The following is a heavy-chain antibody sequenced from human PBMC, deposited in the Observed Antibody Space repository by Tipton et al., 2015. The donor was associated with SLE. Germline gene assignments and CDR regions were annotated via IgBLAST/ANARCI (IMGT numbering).Heavy chain of an antibody. Sequence: SLRLSCAASGFTFSSYEMNWVRQAPGKGLEWVSYISSSGSTIYYADSVKGRFTISRDNAKNSPYLQMNSLRADDTAVYYCARGRAYYDFGSRNPWGQGTLVTVSS. CDR3: ARGRAYYDFGSRNP. J-gene: IGHJ5*02. V-gene: IGHV3-48*03. CDR2: ISSSGSTI. CDR1: GFTFSSYE. D-gene: IGHD3-3*01.